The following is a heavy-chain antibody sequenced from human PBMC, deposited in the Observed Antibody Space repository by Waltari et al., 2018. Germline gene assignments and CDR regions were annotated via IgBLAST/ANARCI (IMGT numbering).Heavy chain of an antibody. D-gene: IGHD6-6*01. CDR2: IYYSGST. J-gene: IGHJ6*03. CDR1: GGSISSHY. CDR3: ARGGVAARAHYYYYMDV. Sequence: QVQLQESGPGLVKPSETLSLTCTVSGGSISSHYWSWIRQPPGKGLEWIGYIYYSGSTNCNPALKSRGTISVDTAKNQFSLKRSSVTAADTAVYYCARGGVAARAHYYYYMDVWGKGTTVTVSS. V-gene: IGHV4-59*11.